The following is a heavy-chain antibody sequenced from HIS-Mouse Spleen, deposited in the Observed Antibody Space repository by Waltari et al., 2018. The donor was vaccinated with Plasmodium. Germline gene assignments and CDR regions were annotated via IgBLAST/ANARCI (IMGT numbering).Heavy chain of an antibody. CDR3: ARTTYSSSSAKYYYYGMDV. CDR1: VFSPSTSGMC. CDR2: IYWDDDK. J-gene: IGHJ6*02. Sequence: QVTLRESGPALVKPTQTLTLTCTFSVFSPSTSGMCVTWIRQPLGKSLEWLARIYWDDDKYYSTSLKTRLTISKDTSKNQVVLTMTNMDPVDTATYYCARTTYSSSSAKYYYYGMDVWGQGTTVTVSS. D-gene: IGHD6-6*01. V-gene: IGHV2-70*15.